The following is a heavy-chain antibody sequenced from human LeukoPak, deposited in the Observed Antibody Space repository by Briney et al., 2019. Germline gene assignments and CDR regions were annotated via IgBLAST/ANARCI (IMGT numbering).Heavy chain of an antibody. Sequence: GGSLRLSCEASGFTFSSYEMNWVRQAPGKGLEWVSYISSSGSTIYYADSVKGRFTISRDNAKNSLYLQMNSLRADDTAVYYCATPYYYDNSVYAFDIWGQGTMVTVSS. V-gene: IGHV3-48*03. J-gene: IGHJ3*02. D-gene: IGHD3-22*01. CDR2: ISSSGSTI. CDR3: ATPYYYDNSVYAFDI. CDR1: GFTFSSYE.